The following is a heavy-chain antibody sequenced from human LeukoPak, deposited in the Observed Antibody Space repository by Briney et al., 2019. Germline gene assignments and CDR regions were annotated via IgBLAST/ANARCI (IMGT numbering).Heavy chain of an antibody. Sequence: EASVKVSCKASGYTFTGYYMHWVRQAPGQGLEWMGWINPNSGGTNYAQKFQGRVTMTRDTPISTAYMELSRLRSDDTAVYYCARGLGNYYDSSGTFDYWGQGTLVTVSS. V-gene: IGHV1-2*02. J-gene: IGHJ4*02. D-gene: IGHD3-22*01. CDR3: ARGLGNYYDSSGTFDY. CDR1: GYTFTGYY. CDR2: INPNSGGT.